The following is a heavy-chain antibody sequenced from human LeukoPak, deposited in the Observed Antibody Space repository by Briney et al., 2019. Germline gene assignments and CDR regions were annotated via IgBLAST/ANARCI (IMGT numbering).Heavy chain of an antibody. D-gene: IGHD6-13*01. V-gene: IGHV3-21*01. CDR2: ISSSSSYI. CDR3: ARVGYSSRLNYFDY. CDR1: GFTFSSYA. Sequence: GGSLRLSCAASGFTFSSYAMSWVRQAPGKGLEWVSSISSSSSYIYYADSVKGRFTISRDNAKNSLYLQMNSLRAEDTAVYYCARVGYSSRLNYFDYWGQGTLVTVSS. J-gene: IGHJ4*02.